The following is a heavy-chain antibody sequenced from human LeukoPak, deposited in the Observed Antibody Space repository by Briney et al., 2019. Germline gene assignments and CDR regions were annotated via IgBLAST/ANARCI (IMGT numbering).Heavy chain of an antibody. J-gene: IGHJ4*02. CDR3: ARDGGHYGGNHFDY. CDR2: ISSSSSYI. Sequence: PGGSLRLSCAASGFTFSSYIMNWVRQAPGKGLEWVSSISSSSSYIYYADSVKGRFTISRDNAKNSLYLQMNSLRAEDTAVYYCARDGGHYGGNHFDYWGQGTLVTVSS. CDR1: GFTFSSYI. V-gene: IGHV3-21*01. D-gene: IGHD4-23*01.